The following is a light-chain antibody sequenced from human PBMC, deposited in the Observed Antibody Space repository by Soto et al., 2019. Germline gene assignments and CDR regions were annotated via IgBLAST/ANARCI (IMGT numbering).Light chain of an antibody. Sequence: QSVLTQPASVSGSPGQSITISCTGSGSDVGAYNYVSWYQQHPDKAPKLLIFEVTNRPSGVSDRFSGSKSGNTASLTISSLHAEDEADYYCSSYTSSSTPVVFGGGTKLTLL. CDR3: SSYTSSSTPVV. J-gene: IGLJ2*01. CDR1: GSDVGAYNY. CDR2: EVT. V-gene: IGLV2-14*01.